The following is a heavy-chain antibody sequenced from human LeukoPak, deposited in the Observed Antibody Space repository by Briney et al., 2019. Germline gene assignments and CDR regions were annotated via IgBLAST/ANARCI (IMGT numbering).Heavy chain of an antibody. CDR1: GYSISSGYY. CDR3: ARVVSIRWFDP. V-gene: IGHV4-38-2*02. J-gene: IGHJ5*02. Sequence: SETLSLTCTVSGYSISSGYYWGWIRPPPGKGLEWIGSIYHSGSTYYNPSLKSRVTISVDTSKNQFSLKLSSVTAADTAVYYCARVVSIRWFDPWGQGTLVTASS. D-gene: IGHD5/OR15-5a*01. CDR2: IYHSGST.